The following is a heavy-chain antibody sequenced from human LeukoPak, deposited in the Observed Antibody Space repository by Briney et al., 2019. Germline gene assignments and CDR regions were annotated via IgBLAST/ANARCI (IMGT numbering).Heavy chain of an antibody. CDR3: ARGGIAYVYFDY. J-gene: IGHJ4*02. CDR1: GFTFSAYW. V-gene: IGHV3-7*01. D-gene: IGHD2-8*01. CDR2: IKGDGSEK. Sequence: GGSLRLSCAASGFTFSAYWMSWVRQAPGKGLEWVAHIKGDGSEKYSVDSVKGRFTISRDNAKSSLYLQMNSLRAEDTALYYCARGGIAYVYFDYWGQGSLVTVSS.